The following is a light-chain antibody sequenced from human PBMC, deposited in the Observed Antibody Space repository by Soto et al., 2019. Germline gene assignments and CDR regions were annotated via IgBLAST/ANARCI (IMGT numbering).Light chain of an antibody. CDR2: AAS. Sequence: DIEMTQSPPFLPASVGDRVPIPCRASQNIRTYLSWYQQKTGKAPTVLIYAASTLQRGVPSRFSGSGSGTDFTLTITRLQPEDSATYYCQHSYGNPRTFGQGTKVDIK. CDR1: QNIRTY. J-gene: IGKJ1*01. V-gene: IGKV1-39*01. CDR3: QHSYGNPRT.